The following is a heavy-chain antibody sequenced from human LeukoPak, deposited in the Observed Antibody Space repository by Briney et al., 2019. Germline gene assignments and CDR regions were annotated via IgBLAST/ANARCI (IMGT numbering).Heavy chain of an antibody. Sequence: GGSLRLSCLASGFTFSSYSMSWVRQAPGKGLEWVSYISSSSSTTYYADSVKGRFTISRDNAKNSLYLQMNSLRAEDTAVYYCARDRYWAVAGTFDYWGQGTLVTVSS. CDR3: ARDRYWAVAGTFDY. V-gene: IGHV3-48*01. D-gene: IGHD6-19*01. J-gene: IGHJ4*02. CDR1: GFTFSSYS. CDR2: ISSSSSTT.